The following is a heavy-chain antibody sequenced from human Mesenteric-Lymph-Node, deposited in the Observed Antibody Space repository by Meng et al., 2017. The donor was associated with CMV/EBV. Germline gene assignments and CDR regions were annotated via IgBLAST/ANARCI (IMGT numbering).Heavy chain of an antibody. Sequence: SETLSLTCTVSGGSISGYYWSWIRQPPGKGLEWIGYIFDSGNTNYNPSLKSRVSMSLDTTKRQFSLKLTSVTAADAAVYYCARGTVTGTLRTFDYWGQGTLVTVSS. CDR2: IFDSGNT. D-gene: IGHD1-20*01. CDR1: GGSISGYY. J-gene: IGHJ4*02. CDR3: ARGTVTGTLRTFDY. V-gene: IGHV4-59*01.